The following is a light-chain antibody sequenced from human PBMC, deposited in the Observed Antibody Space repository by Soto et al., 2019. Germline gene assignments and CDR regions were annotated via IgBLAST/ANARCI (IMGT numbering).Light chain of an antibody. V-gene: IGKV3-15*01. CDR2: GAS. Sequence: EIVMTQSPATLSVSPGERATLSCRASQSVSSNLAWYQQKPGQAPRLLIYGASTRATGIPARFSGSGSVTEFTITIRSLTSEDFAVYYCQQYNNWPPLTFGGGTKVEIK. CDR1: QSVSSN. CDR3: QQYNNWPPLT. J-gene: IGKJ4*01.